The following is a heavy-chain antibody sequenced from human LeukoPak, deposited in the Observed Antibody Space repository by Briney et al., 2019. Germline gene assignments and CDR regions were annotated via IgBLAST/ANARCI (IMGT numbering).Heavy chain of an antibody. J-gene: IGHJ4*01. V-gene: IGHV3-23*01. CDR2: VSGSVGST. CDR1: GFTLSIYA. D-gene: IGHD3-9*01. Sequence: GGSLRLSCAASGFTLSIYAMSCVPHAPGKGLGCGSDVSGSVGSTYYADSLKGRFTISRDNSKNTLYLQMTSLRAEDTAVYYCAKYPHYDILTGYYNPHAGYFDYWGHGTPVTVSS. CDR3: AKYPHYDILTGYYNPHAGYFDY.